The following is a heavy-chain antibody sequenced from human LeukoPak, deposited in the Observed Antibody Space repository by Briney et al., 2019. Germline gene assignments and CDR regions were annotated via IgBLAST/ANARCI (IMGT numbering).Heavy chain of an antibody. D-gene: IGHD4-17*01. CDR1: GGTFSSYA. CDR3: ARDGTTVTTRPFDY. V-gene: IGHV1-69*06. Sequence: ASVKVSCKASGGTFSSYAISWVRQAPGQGLEWMGGIIPIFGTANYAQKFQGRVTITADKSTSTAYMELSSLRSEDTAVYYCARDGTTVTTRPFDYWGQGTLVTVSS. J-gene: IGHJ4*02. CDR2: IIPIFGTA.